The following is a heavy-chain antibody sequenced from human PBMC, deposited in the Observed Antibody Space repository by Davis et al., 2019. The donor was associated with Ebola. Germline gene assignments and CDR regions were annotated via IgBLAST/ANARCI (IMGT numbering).Heavy chain of an antibody. V-gene: IGHV3-13*01. CDR2: ISTADDT. J-gene: IGHJ5*02. CDR3: ARDSVLSSWYSNWFDP. D-gene: IGHD6-13*01. CDR1: GFTFSTFD. Sequence: GGSLRLSCAASGFTFSTFDMHWVRHSTGRGLEWVSAISTADDTYYAGSVRGRFTISREDAKNSLYLQMNSLRDEDTAVYYCARDSVLSSWYSNWFDPWGQGTLVTVSS.